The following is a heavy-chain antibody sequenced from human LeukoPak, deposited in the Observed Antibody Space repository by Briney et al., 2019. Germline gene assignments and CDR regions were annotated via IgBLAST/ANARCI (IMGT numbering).Heavy chain of an antibody. CDR1: GFTFSSYA. V-gene: IGHV3-23*01. J-gene: IGHJ6*02. D-gene: IGHD4-17*01. CDR3: ARVPTYGDYVPHGMDV. Sequence: GGSLRLSCAASGFTFSSYAMSWVRQAPGKGLEWVSAISGGGGSTYYADSVKGRFTISRDNSKNTLYLQMNSLRAEDTAVYYCARVPTYGDYVPHGMDVWGQGTTVTVSS. CDR2: ISGGGGST.